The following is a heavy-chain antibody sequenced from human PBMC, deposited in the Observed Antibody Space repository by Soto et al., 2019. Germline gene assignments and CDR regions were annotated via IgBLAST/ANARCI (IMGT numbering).Heavy chain of an antibody. CDR3: ARVRTMGFGESLCY. Sequence: QVQLVQSGAEVKKPGASVKVSCKASGYTFTSYDINWVRQATGQGLEWMGWMNPNSGNTGYAQKFQGRVTMTRNTSISTAYMELSSLGSEDTAVYYCARVRTMGFGESLCYWGQGTLVTVSS. J-gene: IGHJ4*02. CDR1: GYTFTSYD. V-gene: IGHV1-8*01. D-gene: IGHD3-10*01. CDR2: MNPNSGNT.